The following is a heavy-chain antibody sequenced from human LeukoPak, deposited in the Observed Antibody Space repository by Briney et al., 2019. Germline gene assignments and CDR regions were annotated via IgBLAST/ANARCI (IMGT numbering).Heavy chain of an antibody. CDR2: ISGSGGST. V-gene: IGHV3-23*01. CDR1: GFTFSSYG. Sequence: GGSLRLSCAASGFTFSSYGMSWVRQAPGKGLECVSSISGSGGSTNHADSVKGRFTISRDNSKNTLYLQMNSLRAEDTAVYYCATLYYGSGSYPVYWGQGTLVTVSS. CDR3: ATLYYGSGSYPVY. D-gene: IGHD3-10*01. J-gene: IGHJ4*02.